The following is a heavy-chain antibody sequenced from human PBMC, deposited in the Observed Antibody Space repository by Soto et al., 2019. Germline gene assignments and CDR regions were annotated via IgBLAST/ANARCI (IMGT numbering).Heavy chain of an antibody. J-gene: IGHJ4*02. CDR2: INPSGGST. CDR3: ARASSSGRRFDY. Sequence: QVQLVQSGAEVKKPGASVKVSCKASGYTFTSYYMHWVRQAPGQGLEWMGVINPSGGSTTYAQNFQGRGTMTRDTSTTTVYMELGSLRSEDTAIFYCARASSSGRRFDYWGQGTLVTVSA. V-gene: IGHV1-46*01. D-gene: IGHD3-10*01. CDR1: GYTFTSYY.